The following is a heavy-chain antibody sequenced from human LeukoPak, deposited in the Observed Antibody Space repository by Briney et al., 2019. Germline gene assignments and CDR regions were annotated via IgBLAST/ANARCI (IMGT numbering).Heavy chain of an antibody. J-gene: IGHJ4*02. Sequence: SLTLSLTCAISGDSVSSKSAAWNWIRQSPSRGLEWLGRTFYRTKWYNDYAVSVKSRITINPDTSKNQFSLQLNSVTPEDAAVYYCARDIGTHIHFDCWGQGTLVTVSS. CDR1: GDSVSSKSAA. CDR3: ARDIGTHIHFDC. CDR2: TFYRTKWYN. D-gene: IGHD1-26*01. V-gene: IGHV6-1*01.